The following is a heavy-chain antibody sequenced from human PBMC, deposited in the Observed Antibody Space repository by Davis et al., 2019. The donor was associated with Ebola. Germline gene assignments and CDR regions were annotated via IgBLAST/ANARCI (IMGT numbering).Heavy chain of an antibody. Sequence: GGSLRLSCAASGFTFSSYWMTWVRQAPGKGLEWVANIKQDGSEKYYVDSVKGRFTISRDNSKNTLYLQMNSLRAEDTAVYYCAKAYSPSGAFLEWLDYYYYGMDVWGQGTTVTVSS. D-gene: IGHD3-3*01. V-gene: IGHV3-7*03. CDR3: AKAYSPSGAFLEWLDYYYYGMDV. J-gene: IGHJ6*02. CDR1: GFTFSSYW. CDR2: IKQDGSEK.